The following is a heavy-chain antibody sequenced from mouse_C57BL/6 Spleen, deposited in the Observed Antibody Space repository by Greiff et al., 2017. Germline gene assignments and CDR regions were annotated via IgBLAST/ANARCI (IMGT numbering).Heavy chain of an antibody. V-gene: IGHV1-26*01. Sequence: VQLQQSGPELVKPGASVQISCKASGYTFTDYYMNWVKQSHGKSLEWIGDINPNNGGTSYNQTFKGTATLTVAKSSSTAYMELRSLTSEDSAVYYCARWDSSGSSWFAYWGQGTLVTVSA. CDR1: GYTFTDYY. CDR2: INPNNGGT. J-gene: IGHJ3*01. D-gene: IGHD3-2*02. CDR3: ARWDSSGSSWFAY.